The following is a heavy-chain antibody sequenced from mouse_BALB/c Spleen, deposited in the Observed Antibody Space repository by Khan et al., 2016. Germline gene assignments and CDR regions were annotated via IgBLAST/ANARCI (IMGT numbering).Heavy chain of an antibody. CDR1: GDSITSGY. CDR3: ARYGGTARAFDY. J-gene: IGHJ2*01. CDR2: ISYSGST. V-gene: IGHV3-8*02. D-gene: IGHD3-2*01. Sequence: EVQLQESGPSLVKPSQTLSLTCSVTGDSITSGYWNWIRKFPGNKLEYMGYISYSGSTYYNPSLKSRISITRDTSKNQYYLQLNSVTTEDTATYYCARYGGTARAFDYWGQGTTLTVSS.